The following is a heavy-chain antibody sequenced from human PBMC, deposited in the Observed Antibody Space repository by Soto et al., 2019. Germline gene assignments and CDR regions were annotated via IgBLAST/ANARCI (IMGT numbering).Heavy chain of an antibody. CDR3: SSLWFGELSTQYYGMDD. CDR2: IIPIFGTA. J-gene: IGHJ6*02. V-gene: IGHV1-69*01. Sequence: QGQLVQSGAEVKKPGSSVKVSCKASGGTFSSYAISWLRQAPGQGLERMGGIIPIFGTATYEQKFRGRVTITADESPSTAYMELSRLRSQDTAVYYCSSLWFGELSTQYYGMDDWGQGPTVTVSS. CDR1: GGTFSSYA. D-gene: IGHD3-10*01.